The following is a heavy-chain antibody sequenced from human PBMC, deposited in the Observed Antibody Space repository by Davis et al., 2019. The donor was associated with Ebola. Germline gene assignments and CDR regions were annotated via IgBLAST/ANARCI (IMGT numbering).Heavy chain of an antibody. V-gene: IGHV3-53*01. D-gene: IGHD1-26*01. J-gene: IGHJ3*02. Sequence: PGGSLRLSCVASGFTVSSDYMSWVRQAPGNGLEWVSVIYSGGTTYYADSVKGRFTISKDNSKNTLYLQMNGLRVEDTAIYYCAKDTSNIWFDIWGQGTNVTVSS. CDR1: GFTVSSDY. CDR3: AKDTSNIWFDI. CDR2: IYSGGTT.